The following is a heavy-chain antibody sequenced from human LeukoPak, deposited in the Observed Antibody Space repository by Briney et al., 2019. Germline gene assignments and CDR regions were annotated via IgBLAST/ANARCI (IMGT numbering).Heavy chain of an antibody. J-gene: IGHJ6*02. CDR3: ARGAPLGGYSYGFSYYYYYGMDV. CDR1: GYTFTSYG. D-gene: IGHD5-18*01. Sequence: SVKVSCKASGYTFTSYGISWVRQAPGQGLEWMGGIIPIFGTANYAQKFQGRVTITADESTSTAYMELSSLRSEDTAVYYCARGAPLGGYSYGFSYYYYYGMDVWGQGTTVTVSS. V-gene: IGHV1-69*13. CDR2: IIPIFGTA.